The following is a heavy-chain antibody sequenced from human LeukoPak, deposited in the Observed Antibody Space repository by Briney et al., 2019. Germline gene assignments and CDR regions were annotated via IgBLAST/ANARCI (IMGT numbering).Heavy chain of an antibody. CDR1: GYTFTGYY. CDR2: INPNSGGT. Sequence: GASVKVSCKASGYTFTGYYMHWVRQAPGQGLEWMGWINPNSGGTNYAQKFQGRVTMTRDTSISTAYMELSRLRSDDTAVYYCARDEERITMVRGVIPHWFDPWGQGTLVTVSS. D-gene: IGHD3-10*01. CDR3: ARDEERITMVRGVIPHWFDP. J-gene: IGHJ5*02. V-gene: IGHV1-2*02.